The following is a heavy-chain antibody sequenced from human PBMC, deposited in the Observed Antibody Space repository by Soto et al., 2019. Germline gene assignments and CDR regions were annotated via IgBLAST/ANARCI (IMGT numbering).Heavy chain of an antibody. CDR2: FKSKTDCGTT. D-gene: IGHD3-3*01. CDR3: TTPHWYYDFWSVYYSYYYYYVMEV. Sequence: PGGSLRLSCAASGFTFSNAWMSWVRQAPGKGLDWVGRFKSKTDCGTTDYAARVKGRFTVSRDDSKNSLYLQMDSLKTEDTAVYYCTTPHWYYDFWSVYYSYYYYYVMEVWGQGTTVAVSS. J-gene: IGHJ6*01. CDR1: GFTFSNAW. V-gene: IGHV3-15*01.